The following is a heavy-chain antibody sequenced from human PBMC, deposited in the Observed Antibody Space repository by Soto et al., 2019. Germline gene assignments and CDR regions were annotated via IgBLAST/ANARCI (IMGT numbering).Heavy chain of an antibody. CDR3: ARDQGYCTNGVCYTGYYYYGMDV. CDR2: ISAYNGNT. V-gene: IGHV1-18*04. Sequence: EASVKVSCKASGYTFTSYGISWVRQAPGQGLEWMGWISAYNGNTNYAQKLQGRVTMTTDTSTSTAYMELRSLRSDDTAVYYCARDQGYCTNGVCYTGYYYYGMDVWGQGTTVTVSS. D-gene: IGHD2-8*01. J-gene: IGHJ6*02. CDR1: GYTFTSYG.